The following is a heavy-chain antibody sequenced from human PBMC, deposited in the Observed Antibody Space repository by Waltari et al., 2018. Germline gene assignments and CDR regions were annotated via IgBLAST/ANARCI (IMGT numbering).Heavy chain of an antibody. V-gene: IGHV4-34*01. CDR3: ALRAVVPAAMREGY. CDR1: GGSFSGYY. J-gene: IGHJ4*02. CDR2: INHSGST. Sequence: QVQLQQWGAGLLKPSETLSLTCAVDGGSFSGYYCSWIRQPPGKGLEWIGEINHSGSTNYNPSLKSRVTISVDTSKNQFSLKLSSVTAADTAVYYCALRAVVPAAMREGYWGQGTLVTVSS. D-gene: IGHD2-2*01.